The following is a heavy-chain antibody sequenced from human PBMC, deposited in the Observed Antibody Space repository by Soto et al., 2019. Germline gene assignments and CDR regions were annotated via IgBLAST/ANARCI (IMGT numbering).Heavy chain of an antibody. D-gene: IGHD2-15*01. J-gene: IGHJ5*02. CDR2: IIPMFGTT. Sequence: ASVKVSCKASGGTFSSYAINWVRQAPGQGLEWMGGIIPMFGTTKYAQRFQGRLTVSADESTSTAYMELSSLRSEDTAVYYCARGVVVVAASQLGWFDPWGQGTLVTVSS. CDR3: ARGVVVVAASQLGWFDP. CDR1: GGTFSSYA. V-gene: IGHV1-69*13.